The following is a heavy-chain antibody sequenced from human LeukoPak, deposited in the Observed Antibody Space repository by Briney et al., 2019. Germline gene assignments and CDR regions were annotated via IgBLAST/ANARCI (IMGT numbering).Heavy chain of an antibody. CDR3: ARGTTATVTPRYDAFDI. V-gene: IGHV1-46*01. D-gene: IGHD4-17*01. CDR2: INPSGGST. J-gene: IGHJ3*02. Sequence: ASVKVSCKASGYTFTSYYMHWVRQAPGQGLEWMGIINPSGGSTSYAQKFQGRVTMTRDTSTSTVYMELSSLRSEDTAVYYCARGTTATVTPRYDAFDIWGQGTMVTVSS. CDR1: GYTFTSYY.